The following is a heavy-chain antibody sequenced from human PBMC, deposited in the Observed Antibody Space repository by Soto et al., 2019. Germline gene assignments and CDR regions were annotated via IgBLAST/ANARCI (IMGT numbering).Heavy chain of an antibody. Sequence: QVQLVQSGAEVKKPGSSVKVSCKASGGTFSSYAISWVRQAPGQGLEWMGGIIPIFGTANYAQKFQGRVTITAYESTGTAYLELSSLRSEDTAVYYCASGSYIVATFGLDYWGQGTLVTVSS. CDR1: GGTFSSYA. CDR3: ASGSYIVATFGLDY. CDR2: IIPIFGTA. V-gene: IGHV1-69*01. J-gene: IGHJ4*02. D-gene: IGHD5-12*01.